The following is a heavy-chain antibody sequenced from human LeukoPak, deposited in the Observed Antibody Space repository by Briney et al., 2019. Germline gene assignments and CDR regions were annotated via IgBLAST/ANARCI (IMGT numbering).Heavy chain of an antibody. V-gene: IGHV4-34*01. CDR2: IEHRGNT. CDR1: GESFSNHY. CDR3: ARGRGVAARRGFDF. J-gene: IGHJ4*02. Sequence: PSETLSLSCVVNGESFSNHYWTWIRQSPGKGLEWIGEIEHRGNTNYNPSLKSRVTMSVDTSKNEFSLKLKSVTAADTAVFYCARGRGVAARRGFDFWGLGTLVTVSS. D-gene: IGHD6-6*01.